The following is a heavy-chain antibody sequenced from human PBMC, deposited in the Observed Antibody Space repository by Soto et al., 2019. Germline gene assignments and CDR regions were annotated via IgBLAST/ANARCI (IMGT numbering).Heavy chain of an antibody. V-gene: IGHV1-46*01. CDR2: INPSGGST. CDR3: AREFLPYCSSTSCRYYYYGMDV. J-gene: IGHJ6*02. CDR1: GYTFTSYY. Sequence: GASVKVSCKASGYTFTSYYMHWVRQAPGQGLEWMGIINPSGGSTSCAQKFQGRVTMTRDTSTSTVYMELSSLRSEDTAVYYCAREFLPYCSSTSCRYYYYGMDVWGQGTTVTVSS. D-gene: IGHD2-2*01.